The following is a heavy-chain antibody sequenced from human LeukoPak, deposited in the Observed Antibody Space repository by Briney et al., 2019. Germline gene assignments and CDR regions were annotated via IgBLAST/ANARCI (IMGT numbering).Heavy chain of an antibody. CDR3: ASSVKWLAYFDY. V-gene: IGHV4-61*05. CDR1: GGSISSSSYY. CDR2: IYTSGST. D-gene: IGHD6-19*01. Sequence: SETLSLTCTVSGGSISSSSYYWAWVRQPPGKGLEWIGRIYTSGSTNYNPSLKSRVTMSVDTSKNQFSLKLSSVTAADTAVYYCASSVKWLAYFDYWGRGTLVTVSS. J-gene: IGHJ4*02.